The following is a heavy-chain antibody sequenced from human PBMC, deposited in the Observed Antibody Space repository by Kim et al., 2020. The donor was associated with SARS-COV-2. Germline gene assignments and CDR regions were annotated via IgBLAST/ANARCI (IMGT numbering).Heavy chain of an antibody. J-gene: IGHJ4*02. V-gene: IGHV7-4-1*02. Sequence: YAQGFTGRFVFSLDPSVSKAYLQISSLKAEDTAVYYCASAGFFSTSSFDYWGQGTLVTVSS. CDR3: ASAGFFSTSSFDY. D-gene: IGHD6-6*01.